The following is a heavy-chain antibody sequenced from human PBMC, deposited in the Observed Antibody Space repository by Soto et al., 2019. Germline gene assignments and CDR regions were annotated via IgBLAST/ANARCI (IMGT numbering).Heavy chain of an antibody. D-gene: IGHD4-17*01. Sequence: EVQLVESGGGLVQPGGSLRLSCAASGFTFSSYEMNWVRQAPGKGLEWVSYTSSSGSTTYYADSVKGRFTISRDNAKNSLYLQMNSLRAEDTAVYYCARIYGDYDYGMDVWGQGTTVTVSS. J-gene: IGHJ6*02. CDR2: TSSSGSTT. V-gene: IGHV3-48*03. CDR1: GFTFSSYE. CDR3: ARIYGDYDYGMDV.